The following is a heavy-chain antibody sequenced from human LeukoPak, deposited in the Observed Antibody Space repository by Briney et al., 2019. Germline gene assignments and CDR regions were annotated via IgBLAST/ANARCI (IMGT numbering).Heavy chain of an antibody. CDR3: ARGARGWYLRY. V-gene: IGHV4-34*01. J-gene: IGHJ4*02. Sequence: SETLSLTCAVHGGSFSGYYWSWIRQPPRKGLEWIGEINHSGSTNYNPSLKSRVTISVDTSKNQFSLKLSSVTAADTAVYYCARGARGWYLRYWGQGTLVTVSS. CDR1: GGSFSGYY. CDR2: INHSGST. D-gene: IGHD6-19*01.